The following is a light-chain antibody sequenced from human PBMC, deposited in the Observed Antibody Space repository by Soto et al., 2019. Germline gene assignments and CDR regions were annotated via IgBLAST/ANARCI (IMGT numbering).Light chain of an antibody. CDR2: GNS. Sequence: QTVVTQPPSVSGAPGQRVTISCTGSSSNIGAGYDVHWYQQLPGTAPKLLIYGNSNRPSGVPDRFSGSKSGTSASLAITGLQAEDEAYYYCQSYDSSLSGYVVFGGGTKVTVL. CDR1: SSNIGAGYD. J-gene: IGLJ2*01. V-gene: IGLV1-40*01. CDR3: QSYDSSLSGYVV.